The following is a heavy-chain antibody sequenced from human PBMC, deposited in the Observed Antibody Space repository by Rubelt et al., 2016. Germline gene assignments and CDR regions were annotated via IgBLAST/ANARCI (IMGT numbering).Heavy chain of an antibody. D-gene: IGHD4-23*01. J-gene: IGHJ2*01. Sequence: QVTLKESGPVLVKPTETLTLTCIVSGFSLSNARMSVSWIRQPPGKALEWLAHIFSNDEKSSSTSLKSRLTVSKATSKSQVVLTMTNMEPVDTGTYYGARMIPPDSSWGGNMYWYVDLWGRGTLVTVSS. V-gene: IGHV2-26*01. CDR3: ARMIPPDSSWGGNMYWYVDL. CDR1: GFSLSNARMS. CDR2: IFSNDEK.